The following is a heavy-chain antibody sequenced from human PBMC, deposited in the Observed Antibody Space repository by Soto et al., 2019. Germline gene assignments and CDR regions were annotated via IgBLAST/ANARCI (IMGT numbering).Heavy chain of an antibody. D-gene: IGHD6-19*01. Sequence: SETLSLTCTVSGGSISSGDYYWSWIRQPPGKGLEWIGYIYYSGSTYYNPSLKSRVTISVDTSKNQFSLKLSSVTAADTAVYYCASTEKEAVAGFYYYYGMDVWGQGTTVTVSS. CDR3: ASTEKEAVAGFYYYYGMDV. CDR2: IYYSGST. CDR1: GGSISSGDYY. J-gene: IGHJ6*02. V-gene: IGHV4-30-4*02.